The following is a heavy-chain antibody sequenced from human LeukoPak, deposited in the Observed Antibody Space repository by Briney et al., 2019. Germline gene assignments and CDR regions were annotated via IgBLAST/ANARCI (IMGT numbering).Heavy chain of an antibody. J-gene: IGHJ4*02. Sequence: GGSLRLSCAASGFAFTSYGMNWVRQAPGKGLEWVSYISSSSSTIYYADSVKGRFTISRDNAKTSLYLQMNSLRDEGTAVYYCARGGTLGYCSGVSCFFYWGQGTLVTVSS. CDR2: ISSSSSTI. CDR1: GFAFTSYG. D-gene: IGHD2-15*01. V-gene: IGHV3-48*02. CDR3: ARGGTLGYCSGVSCFFY.